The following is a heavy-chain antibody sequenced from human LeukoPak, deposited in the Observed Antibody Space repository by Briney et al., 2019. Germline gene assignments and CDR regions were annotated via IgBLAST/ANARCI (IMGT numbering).Heavy chain of an antibody. CDR1: GGSISSSSYY. CDR3: ARQTYSYGLYYFDY. V-gene: IGHV4-39*01. CDR2: IYYSGST. D-gene: IGHD5-18*01. Sequence: SETLSLTCTVSGGSISSSSYYWGWIRQPPGKGLEWIGSIYYSGSTYYNPSLKSRVTISVDTSKNQFSLKLSSVTAADTAVYYCARQTYSYGLYYFDYWGQGTLVTVSS. J-gene: IGHJ4*02.